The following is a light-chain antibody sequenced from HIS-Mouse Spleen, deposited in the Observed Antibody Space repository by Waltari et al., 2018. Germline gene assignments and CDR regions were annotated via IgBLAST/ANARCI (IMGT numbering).Light chain of an antibody. CDR2: DVS. CDR3: CSYAGSYTYV. V-gene: IGLV2-11*01. CDR1: SRDAGGYYY. Sequence: QSALTQPRPVSGSPGQPVTISCTGTSRDAGGYYYVYWYQQHPGKAPKLMIYDVSKPPAGVPDRFSGSKSGNTASLTISGLQAEDEADYYCCSYAGSYTYVFGTGTKVTVL. J-gene: IGLJ1*01.